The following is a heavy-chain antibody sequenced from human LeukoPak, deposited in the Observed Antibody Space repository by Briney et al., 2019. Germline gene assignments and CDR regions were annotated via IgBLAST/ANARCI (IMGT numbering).Heavy chain of an antibody. CDR1: GGSISSSNHY. V-gene: IGHV4-39*02. D-gene: IGHD3-3*01. J-gene: IGHJ4*02. Sequence: PSETLSLTCTVSGGSISSSNHYWVWIRQPPGKGLEWIGAIYYTGSAYFNPSLKSRVTISIDTSKDQFPVRLSSVTAADTSVYYCARGEQRFLEWWEGRLFDYWGQGTLVTVSS. CDR3: ARGEQRFLEWWEGRLFDY. CDR2: IYYTGSA.